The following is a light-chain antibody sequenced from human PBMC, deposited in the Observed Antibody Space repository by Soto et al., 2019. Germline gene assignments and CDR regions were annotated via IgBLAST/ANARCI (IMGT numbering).Light chain of an antibody. CDR1: SSSIGAGYD. Sequence: QSVLTQPRSVSGAPGQRVTIPCTGSSSSIGAGYDVHWYQQLPGTAPKLLIYGNNNRPSGVPDRFSGSRSGTSASLAITGLQAEDEADYFCLSYDNSLSSPVLFGGGTKLTVL. J-gene: IGLJ2*01. CDR2: GNN. V-gene: IGLV1-40*01. CDR3: LSYDNSLSSPVL.